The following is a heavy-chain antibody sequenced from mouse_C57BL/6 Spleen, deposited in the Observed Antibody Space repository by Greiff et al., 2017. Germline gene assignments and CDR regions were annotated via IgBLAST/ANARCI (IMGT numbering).Heavy chain of an antibody. CDR2: IYPGSGNT. CDR1: GYTFTDYY. D-gene: IGHD1-1*01. CDR3: ARGDYGSSPSFGY. Sequence: QVQLKESGAELVRPGASVKLSCKASGYTFTDYYINWVKQRPGQGLEWIARIYPGSGNTNYNEKFKGKATLTAEKSSSTAYMQLSSLTSEDSAVYFCARGDYGSSPSFGYQGQGTTLAVAT. V-gene: IGHV1-76*01. J-gene: IGHJ2*01.